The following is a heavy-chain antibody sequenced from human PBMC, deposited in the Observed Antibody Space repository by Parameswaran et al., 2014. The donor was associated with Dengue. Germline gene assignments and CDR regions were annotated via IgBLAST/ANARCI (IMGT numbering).Heavy chain of an antibody. D-gene: IGHD6-13*01. CDR3: ARLGTGYSSTSDAFDI. V-gene: IGHV1-2*02. Sequence: WVRQAPGQGLEWMGWINPNSGGTNYAQKFQGRVTMTRDTSISTAYMELSRLRSDDTAVYYCARLGTGYSSTSDAFDIWGQGTMVTVSS. J-gene: IGHJ3*02. CDR2: INPNSGGT.